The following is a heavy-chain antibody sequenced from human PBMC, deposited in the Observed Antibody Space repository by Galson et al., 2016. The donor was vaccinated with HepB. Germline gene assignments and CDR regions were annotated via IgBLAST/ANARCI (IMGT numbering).Heavy chain of an antibody. J-gene: IGHJ6*02. CDR2: ISSAGTDV. D-gene: IGHD3-10*01. V-gene: IGHV3-21*01. CDR3: VRGDFVGINERRTYFRGLDV. CDR1: GFSFSSYC. Sequence: SLRLSCAASGFSFSSYCMNWVRQTPGKGLEWLSYISSAGTDVYYADSVKGRFPISRDNGNHAMSLPMNSLRVEDSAVYSCVRGDFVGINERRTYFRGLDVWGHGTTVTVSS.